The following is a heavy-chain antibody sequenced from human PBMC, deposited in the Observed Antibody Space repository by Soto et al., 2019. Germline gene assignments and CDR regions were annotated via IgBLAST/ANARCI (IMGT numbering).Heavy chain of an antibody. Sequence: EVQLVESGGGLVKPGGSLRLSCAASGFTFSTYSMNWVRQAPGKGLEWVSSISSSSSYIYYADSVKGRFTISRDNAKNSLFLQMNSVRAEDTAVYYCARDRLTICGVGIRALGYWGRGTLVTVSS. V-gene: IGHV3-21*01. J-gene: IGHJ4*02. D-gene: IGHD3-3*01. CDR1: GFTFSTYS. CDR2: ISSSSSYI. CDR3: ARDRLTICGVGIRALGY.